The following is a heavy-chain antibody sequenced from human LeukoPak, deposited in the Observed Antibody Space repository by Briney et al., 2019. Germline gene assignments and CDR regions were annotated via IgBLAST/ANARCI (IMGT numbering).Heavy chain of an antibody. V-gene: IGHV4-39*02. Sequence: SETLSLTCTVSGGSISNSAYYWGWIRQPPGKGLEWIGSIFDSGSTYYNPSLKSRVTIPVDTSKNHFSLNLNSVLAADTAVYYCARGSGARIGFDPWGQGTLVSVSS. CDR2: IFDSGST. CDR3: ARGSGARIGFDP. J-gene: IGHJ5*02. CDR1: GGSISNSAYY. D-gene: IGHD1-26*01.